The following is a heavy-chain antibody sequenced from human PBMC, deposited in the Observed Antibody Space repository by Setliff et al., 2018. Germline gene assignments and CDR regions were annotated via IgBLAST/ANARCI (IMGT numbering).Heavy chain of an antibody. D-gene: IGHD3-10*01. CDR1: GGSISRSSYY. CDR3: VRDYGPNDH. CDR2: IYHTGTT. V-gene: IGHV4-39*07. Sequence: PSETLSLTCTVSGGSISRSSYYWGWVRQSPGKGLEWMGSIYHTGTTDYNPSLKSRVTISVDTSKNQFSLRLTSVTAADTAVYYCVRDYGPNDHWGQGTLVTVS. J-gene: IGHJ4*02.